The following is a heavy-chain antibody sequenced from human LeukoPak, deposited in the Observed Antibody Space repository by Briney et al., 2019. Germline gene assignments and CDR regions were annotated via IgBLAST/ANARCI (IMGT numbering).Heavy chain of an antibody. CDR3: AKVAGWDLLKDAFDI. J-gene: IGHJ3*02. D-gene: IGHD6-19*01. Sequence: GGSLRLSCAASGLSFSSNVMHWVRQAPGKGLEWVAVISYDGIDKYYGDSVKGRFTISRDNSKNTLYLQMNSLRPEDTAVYYCAKVAGWDLLKDAFDIWGQGTMVIVSS. CDR2: ISYDGIDK. CDR1: GLSFSSNV. V-gene: IGHV3-30*18.